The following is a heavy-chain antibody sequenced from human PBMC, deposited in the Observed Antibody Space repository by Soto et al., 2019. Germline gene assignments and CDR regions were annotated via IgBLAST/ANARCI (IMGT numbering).Heavy chain of an antibody. CDR3: AHRLKTGKLLAFDI. V-gene: IGHV2-5*02. Sequence: QITLKESGPTLVKPTQTLTLTCNFSGVSFSTTVVGVGWIRQPPGQALEWRALIYWDDDRRYSPFLKSRLTITKDTSKNQVVLTMTNLDPADTATYYCAHRLKTGKLLAFDIWGQGTMVTVAA. CDR1: GVSFSTTVVG. CDR2: IYWDDDR. J-gene: IGHJ3*02. D-gene: IGHD1-7*01.